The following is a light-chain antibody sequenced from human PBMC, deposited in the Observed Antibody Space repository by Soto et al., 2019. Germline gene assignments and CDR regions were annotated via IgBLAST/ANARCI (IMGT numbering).Light chain of an antibody. CDR2: EVS. CDR3: NSYTDRSPFYG. Sequence: QSARTQHAYGSGPPGQSIIISSTGTSGDVGGYKYVSWYQQHPGKAPKLMIYEVSNRPSGVANRFSGSKSGNTASLTISGLQAEDEADYYCNSYTDRSPFYGFGTVTKVTVL. CDR1: SGDVGGYKY. J-gene: IGLJ1*01. V-gene: IGLV2-14*01.